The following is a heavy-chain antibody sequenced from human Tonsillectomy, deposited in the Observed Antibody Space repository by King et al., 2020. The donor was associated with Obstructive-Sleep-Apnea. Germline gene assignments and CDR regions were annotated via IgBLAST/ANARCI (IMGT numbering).Heavy chain of an antibody. CDR2: ISYSGTT. D-gene: IGHD1-7*01. V-gene: IGHV4-59*08. J-gene: IGHJ4*02. CDR3: ATHELELRPFDY. Sequence: QLQESGPGLVKPSETLSLTCNVSGGSISSYFWSWIRQPPGKGLEWIGDISYSGTTKYNPILKSRVPISVDTSKNQFSLKLSSVTAADTAVYSCATHELELRPFDYWGQGALVTVSS. CDR1: GGSISSYF.